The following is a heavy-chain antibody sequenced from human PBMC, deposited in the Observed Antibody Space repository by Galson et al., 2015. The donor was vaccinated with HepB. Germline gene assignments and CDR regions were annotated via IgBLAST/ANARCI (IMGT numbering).Heavy chain of an antibody. Sequence: SLRLSCAASGFTFNGYNMNWVRQAPGKGLEWLSYISSSSSTTIYYADAVKGRFTISRDNAKSSLYLQMNNLRAEDTAVYYCARERGSIFSQLFYFDYWGQGALVTVSS. V-gene: IGHV3-48*03. CDR3: ARERGSIFSQLFYFDY. D-gene: IGHD3-9*01. CDR1: GFTFNGYN. CDR2: ISSSSSTTI. J-gene: IGHJ4*02.